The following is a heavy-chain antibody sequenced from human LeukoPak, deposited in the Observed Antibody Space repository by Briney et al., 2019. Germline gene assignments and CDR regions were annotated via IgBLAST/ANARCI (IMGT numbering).Heavy chain of an antibody. J-gene: IGHJ5*02. CDR3: ARELDDVDIVATS. CDR2: ISSSGSTI. D-gene: IGHD5-12*01. V-gene: IGHV3-48*04. CDR1: GFTFSSYA. Sequence: GGSLRLSCAASGFTFSSYAMSWVRQAPGKGLEWVSYISSSGSTIYYADSVKGRFTISRDNAKNSLYLQMNSLRAEDTAVYYCARELDDVDIVATSWGQGTLVTVSS.